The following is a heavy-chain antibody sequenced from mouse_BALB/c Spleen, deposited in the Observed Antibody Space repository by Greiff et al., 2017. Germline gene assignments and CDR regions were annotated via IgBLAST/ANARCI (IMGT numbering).Heavy chain of an antibody. CDR2: ISSGGSYT. V-gene: IGHV5-6-4*01. CDR3: TREGGNYVSWFAY. J-gene: IGHJ3*01. Sequence: EVKLMESGGGLVKPGGSLKLSCAASGFPFSSYTMSWVRQTPEKRLEWVATISSGGSYTYYPDSVKGRFTISRDNAKNTLYLQMSSLKSEDTAMYYCTREGGNYVSWFAYWGQGTLVTVSA. D-gene: IGHD2-1*01. CDR1: GFPFSSYT.